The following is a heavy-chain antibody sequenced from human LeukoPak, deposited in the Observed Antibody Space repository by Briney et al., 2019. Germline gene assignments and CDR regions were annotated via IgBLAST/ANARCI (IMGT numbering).Heavy chain of an antibody. D-gene: IGHD2-2*01. J-gene: IGHJ6*02. CDR1: GFTFNSYW. Sequence: GSLRLSCAASGFTFNSYWMSWVRQAAGKGLEWVANIKEDGSAQYYVDSVKGRFTISRDNAKNSLNLQMNSLRAEDTAVYYCARDSCSSISCYVPYYYGMDVWGQGTTVTVSS. CDR2: IKEDGSAQ. CDR3: ARDSCSSISCYVPYYYGMDV. V-gene: IGHV3-7*01.